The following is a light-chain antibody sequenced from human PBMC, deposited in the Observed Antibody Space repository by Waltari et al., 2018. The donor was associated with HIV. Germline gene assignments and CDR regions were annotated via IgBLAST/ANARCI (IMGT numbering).Light chain of an antibody. CDR3: EQSYDFPRT. Sequence: DIQMTQSPSSLSASVGESVPFTCRSSRTIKNYLNWYQQTLGRPPRLLIFSASSLQSGVSSRFSGGGSGTEFTLTINNLQLEDFATYYCEQSYDFPRTFGQGT. CDR2: SAS. J-gene: IGKJ2*01. CDR1: RTIKNY. V-gene: IGKV1-39*01.